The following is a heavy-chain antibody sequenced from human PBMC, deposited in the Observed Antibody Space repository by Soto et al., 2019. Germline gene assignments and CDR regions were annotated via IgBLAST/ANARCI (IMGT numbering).Heavy chain of an antibody. V-gene: IGHV4-34*01. Sequence: SETLSLTCAVYGGSFSGYYWTWIRQPPGTGLEWIGEINHSGSTNYNPSLKSRVTISVDTSKNQFLLMLSSVAAADTAVYYCASVGYGDYCWYFDYWGQGTLVTVSS. CDR2: INHSGST. D-gene: IGHD4-17*01. CDR1: GGSFSGYY. CDR3: ASVGYGDYCWYFDY. J-gene: IGHJ4*02.